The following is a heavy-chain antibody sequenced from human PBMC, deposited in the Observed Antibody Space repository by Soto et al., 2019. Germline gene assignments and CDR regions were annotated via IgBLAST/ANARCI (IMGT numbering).Heavy chain of an antibody. CDR1: GGSISSSSYY. CDR2: IYYSGST. J-gene: IGHJ5*02. V-gene: IGHV4-39*01. CDR3: AGRSSLASVQVYFGEISNYNWFDP. Sequence: PSETLSLTCTVSGGSISSSSYYWGWIRQPPGKGLEWIGSIYYSGSTYYNPSLKSRVTISVDTSKNQFSLKLSSVTAADTAVYYCAGRSSLASVQVYFGEISNYNWFDPWGQGTLVTVSS. D-gene: IGHD3-10*01.